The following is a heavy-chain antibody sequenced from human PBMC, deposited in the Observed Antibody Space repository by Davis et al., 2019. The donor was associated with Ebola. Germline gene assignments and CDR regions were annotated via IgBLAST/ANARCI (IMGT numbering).Heavy chain of an antibody. J-gene: IGHJ4*02. CDR1: GYTFTSYA. D-gene: IGHD2-15*01. CDR2: ISAYNGKT. V-gene: IGHV1-18*01. Sequence: AASVKVSCKASGYTFTSYAMNWVRQAPGQGLEWMGWISAYNGKTSYAQNFQDRVTMTTDTSTTTAYMELRSLRSDDTAVYYCARDPGGGSWGYWGQGTLVTVSS. CDR3: ARDPGGGSWGY.